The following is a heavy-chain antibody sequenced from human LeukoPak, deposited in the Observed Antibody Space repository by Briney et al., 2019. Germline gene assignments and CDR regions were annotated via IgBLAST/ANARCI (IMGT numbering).Heavy chain of an antibody. J-gene: IGHJ6*03. V-gene: IGHV3-66*01. CDR2: IYSGGST. D-gene: IGHD5-12*01. Sequence: GGSLRLSCAASGFTVSSNYMSWVRQAPGKGLEWVSVIYSGGSTYYADSVKGRFTISRDNSKNTPYLQMNSLRAEDTAVYYCARDLNDVATTPQDYYYYYMDVWGKGTTVTISS. CDR1: GFTVSSNY. CDR3: ARDLNDVATTPQDYYYYYMDV.